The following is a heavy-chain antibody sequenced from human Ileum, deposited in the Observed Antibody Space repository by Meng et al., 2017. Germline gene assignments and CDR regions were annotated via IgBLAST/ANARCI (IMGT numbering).Heavy chain of an antibody. CDR1: GTW. CDR2: IFQSGRT. V-gene: IGHV4-4*02. CDR3: ATSNDRDVYYLGY. Sequence: QVQLLGAGLRLRRPSGTLSTTWAVSGTWWSWVRRPPGKGLEWFGEIFQSGRTNYNPSLKSRVTISIDKSKSQISLQLSAVTAADTAVYSCATSNDRDVYYLGYWGQGTLVTVSS. D-gene: IGHD3-22*01. J-gene: IGHJ4*02.